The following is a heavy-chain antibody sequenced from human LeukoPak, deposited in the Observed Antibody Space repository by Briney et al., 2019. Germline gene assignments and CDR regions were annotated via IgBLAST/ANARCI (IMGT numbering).Heavy chain of an antibody. CDR2: INPSGGST. J-gene: IGHJ1*01. D-gene: IGHD1-26*01. V-gene: IGHV1-46*01. CDR3: ATGFSRSPAH. CDR1: GYTFTSYY. Sequence: ASVKVSCKASGYTFTSYYMHWVRQAPGQGLEWMGIINPSGGSTSYAQKFQGRVTMTEDTSTDTAYMELSSLRSEDTAVYYCATGFSRSPAHWGQGTLVTVSS.